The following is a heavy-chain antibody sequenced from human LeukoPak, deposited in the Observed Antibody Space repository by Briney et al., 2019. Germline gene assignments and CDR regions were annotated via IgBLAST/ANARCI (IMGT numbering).Heavy chain of an antibody. CDR2: INTNTGNP. V-gene: IGHV7-4-1*02. CDR1: GYTFTSYA. Sequence: GASVKVSCKASGYTFTSYAMNWVRQAPGQGLEWMGWINTNTGNPTYAQGFTGRFVFSLDTSVSTAYLQISSLKAEDTAVYYCARAALGADTAMVRSTFDYWGQGTLVTVSS. CDR3: ARAALGADTAMVRSTFDY. J-gene: IGHJ4*02. D-gene: IGHD5-18*01.